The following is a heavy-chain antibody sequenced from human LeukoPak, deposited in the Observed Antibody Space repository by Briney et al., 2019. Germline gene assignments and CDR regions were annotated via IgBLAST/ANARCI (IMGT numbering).Heavy chain of an antibody. CDR1: GFTFNSYF. CDR2: ISGSGRDT. Sequence: GGSLRLSCAASGFTFNSYFMTWVRQAPGKGLEWVSAISGSGRDTYYADSVKGRFAISRDTSKNTLSLQMHSLRVEDTAVYYCAKMVNSGDYYYFDYWGQGTLVTVSS. V-gene: IGHV3-23*01. CDR3: AKMVNSGDYYYFDY. J-gene: IGHJ4*02. D-gene: IGHD3-22*01.